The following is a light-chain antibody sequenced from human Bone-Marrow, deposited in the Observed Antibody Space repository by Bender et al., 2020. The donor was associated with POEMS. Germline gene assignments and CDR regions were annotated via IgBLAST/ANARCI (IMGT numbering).Light chain of an antibody. V-gene: IGLV2-8*01. Sequence: QSALTQPPSASGSPGQSVTISCTGTSSDVGGYNYVSWYQQHPGKAPKLMICEVNKRPSGVSNRFSGSKSGNTASLTISGLQAEDEADYYCSSYSSSNTFVLFGGGTKVTVL. CDR1: SSDVGGYNY. CDR2: EVN. CDR3: SSYSSSNTFVL. J-gene: IGLJ2*01.